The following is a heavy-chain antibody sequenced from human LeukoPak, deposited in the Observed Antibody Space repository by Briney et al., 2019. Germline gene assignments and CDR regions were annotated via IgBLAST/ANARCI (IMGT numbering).Heavy chain of an antibody. V-gene: IGHV4-4*07. CDR3: ARGLISSGWYIGLS. D-gene: IGHD6-19*01. CDR2: IYTSGST. Sequence: PSETLSLTCTVSGGSISSYYWSWIRQPAGKGLEWIGRIYTSGSTNYNPSLKSRVTMSVDTSKNQFSLKLSSVTAADTAVYYCARGLISSGWYIGLSWGQGTLVTVSS. CDR1: GGSISSYY. J-gene: IGHJ5*02.